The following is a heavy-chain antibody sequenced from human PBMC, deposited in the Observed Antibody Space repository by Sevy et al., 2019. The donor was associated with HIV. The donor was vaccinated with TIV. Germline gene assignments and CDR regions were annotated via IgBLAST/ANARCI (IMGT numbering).Heavy chain of an antibody. CDR1: GFNFASYD. CDR2: MNTNTGNT. V-gene: IGHV1-8*02. D-gene: IGHD6-19*01. J-gene: IGHJ6*02. Sequence: ASVKVSCKASGFNFASYDIYWVRQATGQGLEWMGWMNTNTGNTGFAQTFQGRVTMTRNTSITTAYMELSNLRSEYTAVYYCARVSGWHLRYGMDVWGQGTTVTVSS. CDR3: ARVSGWHLRYGMDV.